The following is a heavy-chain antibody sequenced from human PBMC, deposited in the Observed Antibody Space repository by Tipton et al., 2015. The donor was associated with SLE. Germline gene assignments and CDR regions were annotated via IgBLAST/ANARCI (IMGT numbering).Heavy chain of an antibody. CDR2: ISSSSSYI. CDR3: ARCQKVGQHLIYYFDY. J-gene: IGHJ4*02. D-gene: IGHD6-13*01. Sequence: SLRLSCAASGFTFSSYSMNWVRQAPGKGLEWVSSISSSSSYIYYADSVKGRFTISRDNAKNSLYLQMNSLRADDTAVYFCARCQKVGQHLIYYFDYWGQGTLVTVSS. CDR1: GFTFSSYS. V-gene: IGHV3-21*01.